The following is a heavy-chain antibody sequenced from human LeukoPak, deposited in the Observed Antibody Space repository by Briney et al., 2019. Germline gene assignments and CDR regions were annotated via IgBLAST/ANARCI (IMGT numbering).Heavy chain of an antibody. D-gene: IGHD3-9*01. J-gene: IGHJ6*02. CDR2: ISAYNGNT. Sequence: ASVKVSCKASGCTFTSYGISWVRQAPGQGLEWMGWISAYNGNTNYAQKLQGRVTMTTDTSTSTAYMELRSLRSDDTDVYYCARDEYWLRSAPDYDILTGYYLRNIYYYYGMDVWGQGTTVTVSS. CDR1: GCTFTSYG. CDR3: ARDEYWLRSAPDYDILTGYYLRNIYYYYGMDV. V-gene: IGHV1-18*01.